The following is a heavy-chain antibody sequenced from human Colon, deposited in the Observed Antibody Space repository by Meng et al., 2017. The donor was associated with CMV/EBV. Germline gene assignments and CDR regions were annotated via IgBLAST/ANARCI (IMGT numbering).Heavy chain of an antibody. D-gene: IGHD2-21*01. CDR3: AKDRAYCGSFSCSPNYFDG. V-gene: IGHV3-23*01. CDR2: INGVGDTT. CDR1: GFTFNRNS. J-gene: IGHJ4*02. Sequence: GESLKISCAASGFTFNRNSMSWVRQAPGKGLEWVSGINGVGDTTYYADSVKGRFTISRDNSKNTPYLRMIDLRAEDTAMYYCAKDRAYCGSFSCSPNYFDGWGQGNLVTVSS.